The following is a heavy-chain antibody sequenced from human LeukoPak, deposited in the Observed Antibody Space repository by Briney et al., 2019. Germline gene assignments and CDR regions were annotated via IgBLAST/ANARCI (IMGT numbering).Heavy chain of an antibody. CDR2: IYYSGST. V-gene: IGHV4-39*07. CDR3: ARGRRWPPRIYYDSSGYYFDY. D-gene: IGHD3-22*01. J-gene: IGHJ4*02. CDR1: GGSISTSSYY. Sequence: KSSETLSLTCTVSGGSISTSSYYWGWIRQPPGKGLEWIGSIYYSGSTNYNPSLKSRVTISVDTSKNQFSLKLSSVTAADTAVYYCARGRRWPPRIYYDSSGYYFDYWGQGTLVTVSS.